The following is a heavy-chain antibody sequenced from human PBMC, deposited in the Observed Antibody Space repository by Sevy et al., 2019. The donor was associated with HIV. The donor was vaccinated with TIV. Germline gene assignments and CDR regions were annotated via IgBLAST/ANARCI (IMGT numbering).Heavy chain of an antibody. CDR3: ARDRRGRPQSNWFDP. Sequence: ASVKGSCKASGYTFTGYYMHWVRQAPGQGLEWMGWINPNSGGTNYAQKFQGRVTMTRDTSISTAYMELSRLRSDDTAVYYCARDRRGRPQSNWFDPWGQGTLVTVSS. J-gene: IGHJ5*02. CDR2: INPNSGGT. V-gene: IGHV1-2*02. D-gene: IGHD3-10*01. CDR1: GYTFTGYY.